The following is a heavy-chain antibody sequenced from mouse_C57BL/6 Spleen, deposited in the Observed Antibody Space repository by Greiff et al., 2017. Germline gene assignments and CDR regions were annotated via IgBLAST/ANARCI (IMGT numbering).Heavy chain of an antibody. Sequence: QVQLQQPGAELVKPGASVKLSCKASGYTFTSYWMQWVKQRPGQGLEWIGEIDPSDSYTNYNQKFKGKATLTVDTSSSTAYMQLSSLTSEDSAVYYCARTYDYDGDYAMDYGGQGTSVTVSS. CDR2: IDPSDSYT. CDR3: ARTYDYDGDYAMDY. D-gene: IGHD2-4*01. V-gene: IGHV1-50*01. J-gene: IGHJ4*01. CDR1: GYTFTSYW.